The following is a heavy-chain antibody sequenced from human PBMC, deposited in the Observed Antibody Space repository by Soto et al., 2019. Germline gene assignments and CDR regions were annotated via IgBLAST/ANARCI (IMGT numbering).Heavy chain of an antibody. D-gene: IGHD2-21*02. V-gene: IGHV1-46*01. CDR2: INPSGGST. CDR1: GYTFTSYY. Sequence: ASVKVSCKASGYTFTSYYMHWVRQAPGQGLEWMGIINPSGGSTSYAQRFQGRVTMTRDTSTSTVYMELSSLRSEDTAVYYCARAHWAYCGGDCYSFDYWGQGTLVTVSS. J-gene: IGHJ4*02. CDR3: ARAHWAYCGGDCYSFDY.